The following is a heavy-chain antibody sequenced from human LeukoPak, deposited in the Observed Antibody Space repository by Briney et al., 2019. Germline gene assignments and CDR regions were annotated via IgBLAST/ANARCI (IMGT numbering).Heavy chain of an antibody. Sequence: GRSLRLSCAASGFTFSSNGMCWVRQAPGKGLEWVAVIWYDGSNKYYADSVKGRFTISRDNAKNTLYLQMNSLRAEDTALYYCARDLTRTDNWGQGTLVTVSS. D-gene: IGHD1/OR15-1a*01. V-gene: IGHV3-33*01. CDR1: GFTFSSNG. J-gene: IGHJ4*02. CDR3: ARDLTRTDN. CDR2: IWYDGSNK.